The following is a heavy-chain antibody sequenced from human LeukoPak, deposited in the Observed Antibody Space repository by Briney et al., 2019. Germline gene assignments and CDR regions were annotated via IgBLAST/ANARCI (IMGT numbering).Heavy chain of an antibody. V-gene: IGHV1-18*01. J-gene: IGHJ5*02. D-gene: IGHD1-1*01. Sequence: ASVKVSCKSSGYTSSSYGISWMRQAPGQGLEWMGWISTYSGNTNYAQKFQGRVTVTTDTSTSAAYMELRTLTSDDTAVYYCARDVPGSIGTTARFDPWGQGTLVTVSS. CDR3: ARDVPGSIGTTARFDP. CDR2: ISTYSGNT. CDR1: GYTSSSYG.